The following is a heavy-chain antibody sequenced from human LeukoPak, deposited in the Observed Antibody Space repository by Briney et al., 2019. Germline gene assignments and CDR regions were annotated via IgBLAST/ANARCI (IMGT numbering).Heavy chain of an antibody. CDR1: GFTFSSYV. CDR2: ISYDVSNK. V-gene: IGHV3-30-3*01. J-gene: IGHJ4*02. Sequence: GRSLRLSYAASGFTFSSYVMHWVRQAPGKGLEWVAFISYDVSNKYYADSVKGRFTISRDNSKNTLYLQMNSLRAEDTAVYFCARANWAGIEAPATDYWGQGTLVTVSS. CDR3: ARANWAGIEAPATDY. D-gene: IGHD2-15*01.